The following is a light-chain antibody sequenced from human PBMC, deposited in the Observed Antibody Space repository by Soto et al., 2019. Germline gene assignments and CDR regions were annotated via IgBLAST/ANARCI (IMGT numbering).Light chain of an antibody. Sequence: DIQLTQSPSFLSASVGDRVTITCRASQGISSYLAWYQQKPGKAPKLVIYEASTLQSGVPSRFSGSGSGTEFTLTISSLQPEDFATYYCLQLNSYPPLTLGGGTQVEIK. V-gene: IGKV1-9*01. CDR2: EAS. J-gene: IGKJ4*01. CDR3: LQLNSYPPLT. CDR1: QGISSY.